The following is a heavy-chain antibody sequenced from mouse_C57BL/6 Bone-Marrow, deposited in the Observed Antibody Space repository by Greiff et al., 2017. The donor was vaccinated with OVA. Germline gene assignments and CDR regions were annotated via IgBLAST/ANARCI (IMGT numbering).Heavy chain of an antibody. Sequence: QVQLQQSGAELVRPGASVKLSCKASGYTFTDYYINWVKQRPGQGLEWIARIYPGSGNTYYNEKFKGKATLTAEKSSSTAYMQLSSLTSEDSAVYFCVYDGYPYWYFDVWGTGTTVTVSS. CDR1: GYTFTDYY. D-gene: IGHD2-3*01. J-gene: IGHJ1*03. CDR3: VYDGYPYWYFDV. V-gene: IGHV1-76*01. CDR2: IYPGSGNT.